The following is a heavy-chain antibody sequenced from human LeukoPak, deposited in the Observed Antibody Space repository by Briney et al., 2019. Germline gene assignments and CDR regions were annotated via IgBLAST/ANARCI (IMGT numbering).Heavy chain of an antibody. J-gene: IGHJ6*03. V-gene: IGHV3-30*02. CDR3: AKDRVDCSSTSCLYYYYYMDV. CDR2: IRYDGSNK. D-gene: IGHD2-2*01. Sequence: PGGSLRLSCAASGFTFSSYGMHWVRQAPGKGLEWVAFIRYDGSNKYYADSVKGRFTISRDNSKKTLYLQMNSLRAEDTAVYYCAKDRVDCSSTSCLYYYYYMDVWGKGTTVTVSS. CDR1: GFTFSSYG.